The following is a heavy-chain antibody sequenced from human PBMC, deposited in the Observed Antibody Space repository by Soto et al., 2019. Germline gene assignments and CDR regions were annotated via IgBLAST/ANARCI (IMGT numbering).Heavy chain of an antibody. V-gene: IGHV3-30*18. CDR1: GFTFSSSG. CDR3: AKLIRQPGYSYGWDAFDI. Sequence: QVQLVESGGGVVQPGRSLRLSCAASGFTFSSSGMHWVRQAPGKGLEWVSVISYDGSNKYYADSVKGRFTISRDNSKNTLYLQMNSLRAEYTAVYYCAKLIRQPGYSYGWDAFDIWGQGTMVTVSS. J-gene: IGHJ3*02. D-gene: IGHD5-18*01. CDR2: ISYDGSNK.